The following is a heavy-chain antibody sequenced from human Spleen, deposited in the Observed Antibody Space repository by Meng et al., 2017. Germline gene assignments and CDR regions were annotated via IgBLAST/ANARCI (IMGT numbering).Heavy chain of an antibody. CDR3: ARDSLWFDP. CDR2: IYYTGST. Sequence: QVQRQESGPGLVKPSETLSLTCTISGGSFSTYYWTWIRQPPGKGLEWIGYIYYTGSTNFNPSLESRLTMSVDTSKNQFSLTLTSVTAEDTAVYYCARDSLWFDPWGQGILVTVSS. V-gene: IGHV4-59*01. J-gene: IGHJ5*02. CDR1: GGSFSTYY.